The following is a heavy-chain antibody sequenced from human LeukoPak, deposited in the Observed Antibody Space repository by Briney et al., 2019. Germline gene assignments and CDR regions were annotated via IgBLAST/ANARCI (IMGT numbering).Heavy chain of an antibody. CDR2: IYYSGST. CDR3: ARSEDYASNWYGN. V-gene: IGHV4-59*12. D-gene: IGHD2-2*01. Sequence: PSETLSLTCTVSGGSISSYYWSWIRQPPGKGLEWIGYIYYSGSTNYNPSLKSRVTISVDTSKNQFSLKLSSVTAADTAVYYCARSEDYASNWYGNWGQGTLVTVSS. J-gene: IGHJ5*02. CDR1: GGSISSYY.